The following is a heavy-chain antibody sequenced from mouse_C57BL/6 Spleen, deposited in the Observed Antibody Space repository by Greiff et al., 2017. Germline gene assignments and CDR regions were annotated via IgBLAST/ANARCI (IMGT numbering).Heavy chain of an antibody. V-gene: IGHV1-59*01. CDR2: IDPSDSYT. Sequence: QVQLQQPGAELVRPGTSVKLSCKASGYTFTSYWMHWVKQRPGQGLEWIGVIDPSDSYTNYNQQFKGKATLTVDTPSSTAYMQLSSLTSEDSVFYYCASDYGSSCWSLDVWGTGTTVTVSS. CDR3: ASDYGSSCWSLDV. J-gene: IGHJ1*03. CDR1: GYTFTSYW. D-gene: IGHD1-1*01.